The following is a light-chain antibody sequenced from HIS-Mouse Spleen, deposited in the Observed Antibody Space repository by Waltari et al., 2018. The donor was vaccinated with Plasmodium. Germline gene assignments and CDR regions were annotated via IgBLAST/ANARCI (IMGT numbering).Light chain of an antibody. CDR2: KDS. CDR1: ALPNNY. CDR3: LSADSSGTYVV. Sequence: SYELTQPPSVSVSLGQMARITCSGEALPNNYAYWYQQKPGQFPVLVIYKDSERPSGIPERFSGSSSGTIVTLTISGVQAEDEADYYCLSADSSGTYVVFGGGTKLTVL. J-gene: IGLJ2*01. V-gene: IGLV3-16*01.